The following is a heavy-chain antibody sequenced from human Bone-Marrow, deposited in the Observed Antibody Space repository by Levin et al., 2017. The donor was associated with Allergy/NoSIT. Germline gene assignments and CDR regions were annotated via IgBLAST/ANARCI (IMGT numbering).Heavy chain of an antibody. CDR3: AKLCGSPFCFSYYMDV. CDR1: GFVFSTYA. D-gene: IGHD2-15*01. Sequence: GGSLRLSCAASGFVFSTYAMSWVRQAPGKGLEWVSSISDSGEGTYYADSVKGRFTISRDNSKNTLYLQMDSLRAEDTAVYFCAKLCGSPFCFSYYMDVWGKGTMVTVSS. V-gene: IGHV3-23*01. J-gene: IGHJ6*03. CDR2: ISDSGEGT.